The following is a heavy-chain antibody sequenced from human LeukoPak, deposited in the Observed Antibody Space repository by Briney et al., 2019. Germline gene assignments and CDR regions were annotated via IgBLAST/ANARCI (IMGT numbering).Heavy chain of an antibody. D-gene: IGHD5-18*01. CDR1: GRSLSIYY. CDR2: IYNSGST. J-gene: IGHJ5*02. V-gene: IGHV4-4*07. CDR3: ARGVDTAMVSGGYNRFDP. Sequence: SEPLSLTCSVSGRSLSIYYWRWTRQPAGKAREWIGHIYNSGSTNYNPSLNSRVTMSVDTSKKQFSLKLSPVTAADTAVCYCARGVDTAMVSGGYNRFDPCGQGALATVSS.